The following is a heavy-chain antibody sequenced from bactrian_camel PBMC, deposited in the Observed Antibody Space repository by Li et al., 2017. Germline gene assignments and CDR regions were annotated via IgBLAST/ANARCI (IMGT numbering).Heavy chain of an antibody. D-gene: IGHD6*01. J-gene: IGHJ6*01. CDR3: AAHLRYGSACSVDYMYIFRS. CDR2: ISTGGGST. V-gene: IGHV3S1*01. Sequence: VQLVESGGGSVQAGGSLRLSCAASGFIVGGCMAWFRQAPGKEREGVAGISTGGGSTYYADSVKGRFTISQDSAKNTLYLLMNNLKLEDTAMYYCAAHLRYGSACSVDYMYIFRSWGQGTQVTVS. CDR1: GFIVGGC.